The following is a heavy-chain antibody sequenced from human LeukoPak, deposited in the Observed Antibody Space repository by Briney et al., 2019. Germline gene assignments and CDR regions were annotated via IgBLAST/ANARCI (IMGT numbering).Heavy chain of an antibody. CDR2: IYYSGST. CDR3: ARHSSSWYVGSVDY. J-gene: IGHJ4*02. CDR1: GGSISSYY. D-gene: IGHD6-13*01. Sequence: SETLSLTCTVSGGSISSYYWSWIRQPPGKGLEWIGYIYYSGSTNYNPSLKSRVTISVDTSKNQFSLKLSSVTAADTAVYYCARHSSSWYVGSVDYWDQGTLVTVSS. V-gene: IGHV4-59*08.